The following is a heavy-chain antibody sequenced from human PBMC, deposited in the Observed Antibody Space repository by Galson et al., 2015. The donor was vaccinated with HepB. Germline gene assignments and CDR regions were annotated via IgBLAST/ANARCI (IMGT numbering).Heavy chain of an antibody. D-gene: IGHD5-24*01. Sequence: SVKVSCKASGYSFTSHVMHWVRQAPGQRPEWMGWINTANGNTNYSPKVQGRVTITRDTSANTAYMELRSLRFEDTAVYYCARDRRDGYKIRRGFDFWGQGTLVTVSS. CDR3: ARDRRDGYKIRRGFDF. V-gene: IGHV1-3*04. CDR2: INTANGNT. CDR1: GYSFTSHV. J-gene: IGHJ4*02.